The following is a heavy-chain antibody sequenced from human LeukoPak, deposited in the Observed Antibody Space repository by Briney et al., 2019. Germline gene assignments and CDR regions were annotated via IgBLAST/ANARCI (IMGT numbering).Heavy chain of an antibody. CDR2: IIPIFGTA. J-gene: IGHJ4*02. Sequence: GASVKVSCKASGGTFSNYAISWVRQAPGQGLEWMGGIIPIFGTASYAQKFQGRVTITRDESTSTAYMELSSLRSEDTAVYYCARTIGLGYCSSTSCHIDYWGQGTLVTVSS. V-gene: IGHV1-69*05. D-gene: IGHD2-2*02. CDR1: GGTFSNYA. CDR3: ARTIGLGYCSSTSCHIDY.